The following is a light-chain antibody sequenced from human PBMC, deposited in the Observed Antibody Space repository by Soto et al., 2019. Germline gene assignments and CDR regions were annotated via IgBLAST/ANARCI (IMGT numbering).Light chain of an antibody. V-gene: IGKV3-20*01. CDR2: GAS. J-gene: IGKJ2*01. Sequence: EIVLTQSPGTLSLSPGERATLSCRASQSISSNYLAWYQQKPDQAPRLLIHGASSRAPGIPDRIIGSGGGADFTLTISRREPADFAMYYCYLFGSSPRYTFGQGTKLDIK. CDR3: YLFGSSPRYT. CDR1: QSISSNY.